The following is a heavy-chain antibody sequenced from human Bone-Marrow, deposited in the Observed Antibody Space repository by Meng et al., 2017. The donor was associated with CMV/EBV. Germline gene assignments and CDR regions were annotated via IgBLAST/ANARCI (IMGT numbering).Heavy chain of an antibody. CDR1: GFTFSSYD. CDR3: AKDILGIYYYYAMDV. D-gene: IGHD7-27*01. Sequence: GGSLRLSCAASGFTFSSYDMHWVRQATGKGLEWVSPIATAGDTNCPGSVKGRFIISRDNAKNSLYLQMNSLRPEDTALYYCAKDILGIYYYYAMDVWGQGTTVTVSS. CDR2: IATAGDT. J-gene: IGHJ6*02. V-gene: IGHV3-13*01.